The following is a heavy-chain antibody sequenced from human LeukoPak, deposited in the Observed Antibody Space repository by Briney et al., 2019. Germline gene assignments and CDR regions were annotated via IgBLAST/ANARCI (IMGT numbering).Heavy chain of an antibody. V-gene: IGHV4-38-2*02. CDR1: GYSISSGYY. CDR2: IYHSGST. Sequence: ETLSLTCTVSGYSISSGYYWGWIRQPPGKGLEWIGSIYHSGSTYYNPSLKSRVTISVDTSKNQFSLELSSVTAADTAVYYCARGHGSGSSYYYYGMDVWGQGTTVTVSS. D-gene: IGHD3-10*01. CDR3: ARGHGSGSSYYYYGMDV. J-gene: IGHJ6*02.